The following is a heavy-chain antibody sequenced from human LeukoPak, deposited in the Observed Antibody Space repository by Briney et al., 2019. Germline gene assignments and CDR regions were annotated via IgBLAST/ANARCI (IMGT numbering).Heavy chain of an antibody. D-gene: IGHD5-18*01. CDR1: GGSISSSSYF. V-gene: IGHV4-39*01. CDR3: VSPRGFSYGYFDY. CDR2: IFYSGST. J-gene: IGHJ4*01. Sequence: PSGTLSLTCTVSGGSISSSSYFWGWIRQPPGKGLEWIGSIFYSGSTYYNPSLNSRVTISIDTSKNQFSLRLSSVTAADTAVYYCVSPRGFSYGYFDYWGHGDLVTVSS.